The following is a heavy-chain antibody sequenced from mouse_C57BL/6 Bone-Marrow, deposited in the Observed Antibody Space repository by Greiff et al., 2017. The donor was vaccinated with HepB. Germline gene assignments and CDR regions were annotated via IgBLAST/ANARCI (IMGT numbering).Heavy chain of an antibody. Sequence: EVQGVESGGGLVKPGGSLKLSCAASGFTFSSYAMSWVRQTPEKRLEWVATISDGGSYTYYPDNVKGRFTISRDNAKNNLYLQMSHLKSEDTAMYYCARDRGLLWFAYWGQGTLVTVSA. CDR2: ISDGGSYT. CDR3: ARDRGLLWFAY. V-gene: IGHV5-4*01. J-gene: IGHJ3*01. D-gene: IGHD1-1*01. CDR1: GFTFSSYA.